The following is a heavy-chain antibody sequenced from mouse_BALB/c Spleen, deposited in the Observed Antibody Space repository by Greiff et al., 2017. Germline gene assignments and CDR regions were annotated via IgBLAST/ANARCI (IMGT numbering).Heavy chain of an antibody. CDR2: ISSGSSTI. J-gene: IGHJ4*01. CDR1: GFTFSSFG. Sequence: EVQLQESGGGLVQPGGSRKLSCAASGFTFSSFGMHWVRQAPEKGLEWVAYISSGSSTIYYADTVKGRFTISRDNPKNTLFLQMTSLRSEDTAMYYCARGSTMITTGAMDYWGQGTSVTVSS. D-gene: IGHD2-4*01. V-gene: IGHV5-17*02. CDR3: ARGSTMITTGAMDY.